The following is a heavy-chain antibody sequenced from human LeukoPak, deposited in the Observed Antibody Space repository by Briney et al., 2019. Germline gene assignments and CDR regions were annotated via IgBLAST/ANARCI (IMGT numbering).Heavy chain of an antibody. CDR3: ARAMSSSWYWDNWFDP. CDR2: ISSSGSTI. V-gene: IGHV3-11*01. D-gene: IGHD6-13*01. CDR1: GFTFSDYY. J-gene: IGHJ5*02. Sequence: PGGSLRLSCAASGFTFSDYYMSWIRQAPGKGLEWFSYISSSGSTIYYADSVKGRFTISRDNAKNSLYLQMNSLRAEDTAVYYCARAMSSSWYWDNWFDPWGQGTLVTVSS.